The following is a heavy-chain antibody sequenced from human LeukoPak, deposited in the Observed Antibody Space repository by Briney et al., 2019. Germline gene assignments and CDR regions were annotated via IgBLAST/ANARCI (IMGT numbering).Heavy chain of an antibody. CDR2: ISSSSSTI. Sequence: GGSLRLSCAASGFTFSSYSMNWVRQAPGKGLEWVSYISSSSSTIYYADSVKGRFTISRDNAKNSLYLQMKSLRAEDTAVYYCASGYSSSRDAFDIWGQGTMVTVSS. CDR3: ASGYSSSRDAFDI. V-gene: IGHV3-48*04. J-gene: IGHJ3*02. D-gene: IGHD6-13*01. CDR1: GFTFSSYS.